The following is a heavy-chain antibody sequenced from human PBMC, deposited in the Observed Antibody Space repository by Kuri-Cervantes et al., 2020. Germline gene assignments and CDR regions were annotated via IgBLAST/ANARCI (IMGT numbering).Heavy chain of an antibody. CDR1: GFTFDDYA. CDR3: AKSVVPAASGDY. V-gene: IGHV3-23*01. CDR2: ISGSGGST. Sequence: GGSLRLSCAASGFTFDDYAMHWVRQAPGKGLEWVSAISGSGGSTYYADSVKGRFTISRDNSKNTLYLQMNSLRAEDTAVYYCAKSVVPAASGDYWGQGTPVTVSS. D-gene: IGHD2-2*01. J-gene: IGHJ4*02.